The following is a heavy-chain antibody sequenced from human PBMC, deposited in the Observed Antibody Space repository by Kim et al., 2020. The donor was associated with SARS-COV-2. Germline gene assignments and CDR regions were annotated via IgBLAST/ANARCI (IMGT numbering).Heavy chain of an antibody. J-gene: IGHJ4*02. CDR1: GGTFSNYP. CDR3: ARPWSPGGDGSGSYFVY. Sequence: SVKVSCKSSGGTFSNYPISWVRQAPGQGLEWMGGIIPLFRTANYAQKFQGRVTITADESTSTAYMELSRLRFEDTAVYYCARPWSPGGDGSGSYFVYWGQGTLVTVSS. CDR2: IIPLFRTA. D-gene: IGHD3-10*01. V-gene: IGHV1-69*13.